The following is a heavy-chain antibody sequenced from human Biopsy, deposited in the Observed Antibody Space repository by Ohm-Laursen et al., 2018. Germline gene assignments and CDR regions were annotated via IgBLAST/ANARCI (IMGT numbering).Heavy chain of an antibody. V-gene: IGHV4-59*01. J-gene: IGHJ5*02. CDR2: IFYSGST. CDR3: ARGGNGYNYVTPGTWFDP. Sequence: SETLSLTCNVSGGSISSYYWSWIRQSPGKGLEWIGFIFYSGSTYCNPSLKSRTTISVDSSKNQFSLRLRSVTAADTAVYYCARGGNGYNYVTPGTWFDPWGRGTPVTVSS. D-gene: IGHD5-24*01. CDR1: GGSISSYY.